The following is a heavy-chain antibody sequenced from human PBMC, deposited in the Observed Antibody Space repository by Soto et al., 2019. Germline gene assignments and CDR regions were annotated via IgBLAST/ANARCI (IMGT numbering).Heavy chain of an antibody. D-gene: IGHD6-6*01. V-gene: IGHV6-1*01. CDR1: GDSVSSNSAA. CDR2: TYYRSKWYN. CDR3: ARAPQLEEYSSSAGSWFDP. J-gene: IGHJ5*02. Sequence: QSQTLSLTCAISGDSVSSNSAAWNWIRQSPSRGLEWLGRTYYRSKWYNDYAVSVKSRITINPDTSKNQFSLQLNSVTPEDTAVYYCARAPQLEEYSSSAGSWFDPWGQGTLVTVSS.